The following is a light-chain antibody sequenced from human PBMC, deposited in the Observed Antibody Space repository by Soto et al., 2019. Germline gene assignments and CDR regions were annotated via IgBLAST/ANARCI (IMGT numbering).Light chain of an antibody. CDR1: QSVSNNY. V-gene: IGKV3-20*01. CDR3: QQYGSSGT. CDR2: GAS. J-gene: IGKJ1*01. Sequence: IVLTQSPGTLSLSPGERATLYCRASQSVSNNYLAWYQQKPGQAPRLPIYGASNRATGIPDRFSGSGSGTDFTLTISRLEPEDFAVYYCQQYGSSGTFGQGTKVDIK.